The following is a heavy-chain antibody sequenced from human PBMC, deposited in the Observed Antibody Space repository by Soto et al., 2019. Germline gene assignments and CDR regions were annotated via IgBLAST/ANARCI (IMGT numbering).Heavy chain of an antibody. CDR2: THYRGST. CDR1: GGSISSYY. Sequence: TLSLTCTVSGGSISSYYWSWIRQPPGKGLEWIGYTHYRGSTHYNPSLKSRVTISVDTSKNQFSLNLSSVTAADTAVYFCARLTPQWPYLDYWGQGTLVTVSS. D-gene: IGHD6-19*01. CDR3: ARLTPQWPYLDY. J-gene: IGHJ4*02. V-gene: IGHV4-59*08.